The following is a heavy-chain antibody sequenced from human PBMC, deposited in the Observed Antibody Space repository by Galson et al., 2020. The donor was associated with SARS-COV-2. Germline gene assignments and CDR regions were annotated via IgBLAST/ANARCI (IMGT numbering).Heavy chain of an antibody. V-gene: IGHV3-72*01. CDR3: GRVITAAGMI. J-gene: IGHJ4*02. D-gene: IGHD6-13*01. CDR2: VRNKVNSYTT. Sequence: TGGSLRLSCAASGFTFSDHYMDWVRQAPGKGLEWVGRVRNKVNSYTTEYAASVKGRFTISRDDLKNSVYLQMNSLETEDTAVYYCGRVITAAGMIWGQGTLVTVSS. CDR1: GFTFSDHY.